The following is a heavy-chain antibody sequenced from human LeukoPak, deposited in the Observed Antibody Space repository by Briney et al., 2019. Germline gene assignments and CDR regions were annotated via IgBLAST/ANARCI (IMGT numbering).Heavy chain of an antibody. CDR2: INHSGST. CDR3: ARGLSSSTSQSRQLRFDP. D-gene: IGHD2-2*01. J-gene: IGHJ5*02. CDR1: GGSFSGYY. V-gene: IGHV4-34*01. Sequence: TSETLSLTCAVYGGSFSGYYWSWIRQPPVKGLEWIGEINHSGSTNYNPSLKSRVTISVDTSKNQFSLKLSSVTAADTAVYYCARGLSSSTSQSRQLRFDPWGQGTLVTVSS.